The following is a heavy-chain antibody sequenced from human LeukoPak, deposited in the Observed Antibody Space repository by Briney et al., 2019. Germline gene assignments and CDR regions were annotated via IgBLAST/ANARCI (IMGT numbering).Heavy chain of an antibody. V-gene: IGHV3-21*01. Sequence: PRGSLRLSSASPGFPFRIYIMNWVRPAPPKGREWGSSIISRSSHIYYADSVKGRFTISRDNAKNSLYLQMNSLRAEDTAVYYCARQQWLVHDFDYWGQGTLVTVSS. CDR1: GFPFRIYI. J-gene: IGHJ4*02. D-gene: IGHD6-19*01. CDR2: IISRSSHI. CDR3: ARQQWLVHDFDY.